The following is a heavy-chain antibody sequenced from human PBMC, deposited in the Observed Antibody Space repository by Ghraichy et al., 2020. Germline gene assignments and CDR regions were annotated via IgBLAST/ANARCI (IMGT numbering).Heavy chain of an antibody. J-gene: IGHJ4*02. CDR3: ARERVGSGSYSDY. D-gene: IGHD3-10*01. CDR2: IKQDGGEI. Sequence: GESLNISCAASGFSFSTSWMSWVRQTPGKGPEWVANIKQDGGEINYVDSVKGRFTISRDNAKNSLYLQMNSLRAEDTALYYCARERVGSGSYSDYWGLGTLVTVSS. CDR1: GFSFSTSW. V-gene: IGHV3-7*03.